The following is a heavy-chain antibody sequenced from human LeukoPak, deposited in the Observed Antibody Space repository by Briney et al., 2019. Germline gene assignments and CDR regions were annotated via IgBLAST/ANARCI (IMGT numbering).Heavy chain of an antibody. J-gene: IGHJ4*02. V-gene: IGHV3-7*01. CDR3: ARVGYSGWNLEY. Sequence: PGGSLRLSCAASGFTFRSYWMSWVRQAPGKGREWVANINQGGSVKYYVDSVKGRFTISRDDAKNSLYVQMNSLRDVDTAVYYCARVGYSGWNLEYWGQGTLVTVSS. CDR1: GFTFRSYW. CDR2: INQGGSVK. D-gene: IGHD5-12*01.